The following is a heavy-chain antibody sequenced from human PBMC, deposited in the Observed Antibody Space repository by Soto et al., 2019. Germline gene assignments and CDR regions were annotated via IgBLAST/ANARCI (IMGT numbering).Heavy chain of an antibody. Sequence: QVQLVQSGAEVKKPGSSVKVSCKASGGTFSSYTISWVRQAPGQGLEWMGRIIPILGIANYAQKFQGRVTXXAXKXXSTAYMELSSLRSEDTAVYYCARGIYYYDSNAFDIWGQGTMVTVSS. CDR1: GGTFSSYT. J-gene: IGHJ3*02. CDR2: IIPILGIA. V-gene: IGHV1-69*02. CDR3: ARGIYYYDSNAFDI. D-gene: IGHD3-22*01.